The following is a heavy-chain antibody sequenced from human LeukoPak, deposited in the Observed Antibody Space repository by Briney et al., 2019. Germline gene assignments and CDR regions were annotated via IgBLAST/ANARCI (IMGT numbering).Heavy chain of an antibody. Sequence: ASVTVSCKASGYTFTSYGISWVRQAPGQGLEWMGWISAYNGNTNYAQKLQGRVTMTTDTSTSTAYMELRSLRSDDTAVYYCARDVGYYYDKGRWFDPWGQGTLVTVSS. J-gene: IGHJ5*02. D-gene: IGHD3-22*01. CDR2: ISAYNGNT. CDR1: GYTFTSYG. V-gene: IGHV1-18*01. CDR3: ARDVGYYYDKGRWFDP.